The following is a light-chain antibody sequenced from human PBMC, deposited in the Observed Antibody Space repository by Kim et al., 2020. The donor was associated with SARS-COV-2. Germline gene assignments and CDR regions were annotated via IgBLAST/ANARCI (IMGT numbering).Light chain of an antibody. Sequence: SSELTQDPAVSVALGQTVRITCQGDSLRSNYASWYQQKPGQAPVLVIYGKNNRPSGIPDRFSGSSSGNTASLTITGAQAEDEADYYCNSRDSSGNHVVFRGGTQLTVL. J-gene: IGLJ2*01. CDR3: NSRDSSGNHVV. CDR1: SLRSNY. CDR2: GKN. V-gene: IGLV3-19*01.